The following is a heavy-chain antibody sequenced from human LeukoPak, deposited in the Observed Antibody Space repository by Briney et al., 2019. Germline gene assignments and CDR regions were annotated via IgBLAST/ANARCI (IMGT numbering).Heavy chain of an antibody. CDR2: IYYSGST. CDR3: ARGPHWDPHFDY. J-gene: IGHJ4*02. D-gene: IGHD7-27*01. V-gene: IGHV4-59*01. Sequence: SETLSLTCTVSGGSISSYYWSWIRQPPGKGLEWIGYIYYSGSTNYNPSLKSRVTISVDTSKNQFSLKLSSVTAADTAVYYCARGPHWDPHFDYWGQGTLVTVSS. CDR1: GGSISSYY.